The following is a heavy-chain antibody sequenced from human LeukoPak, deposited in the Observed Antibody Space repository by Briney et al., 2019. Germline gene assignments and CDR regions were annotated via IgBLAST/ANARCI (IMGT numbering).Heavy chain of an antibody. D-gene: IGHD2-21*01. V-gene: IGHV4-31*03. Sequence: PSQTLSLTCTVSGGSISSGGYYWSWIRQHPGKGLEWIGYIYYSGSTYYNPSLKSRVTISVDTSKNQFSLKLSSVTAADTAVYYCARAARIRYYYYYYMDVWGKGTTVTVSS. CDR3: ARAARIRYYYYYYMDV. CDR2: IYYSGST. J-gene: IGHJ6*03. CDR1: GGSISSGGYY.